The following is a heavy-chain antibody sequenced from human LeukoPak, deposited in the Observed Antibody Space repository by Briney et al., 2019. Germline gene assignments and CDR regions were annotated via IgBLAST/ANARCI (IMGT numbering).Heavy chain of an antibody. CDR2: IYSGGST. CDR1: GFTVSSNY. D-gene: IGHD2-2*01. CDR3: AREHREPAPDV. J-gene: IGHJ6*04. Sequence: GGSLRLSCAASGFTVSSNYMSWVHQAPGKGLEWVSVIYSGGSTYYADSVKGRFTISRDNSKNTLYLQMNSLRAEDTAVYYCAREHREPAPDVWGKGTTVTVSS. V-gene: IGHV3-53*01.